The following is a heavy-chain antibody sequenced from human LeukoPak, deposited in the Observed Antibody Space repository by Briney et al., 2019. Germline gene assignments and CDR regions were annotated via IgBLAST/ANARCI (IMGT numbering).Heavy chain of an antibody. Sequence: PSETLSLTCAVSGGSISSGGYSWSWVRQAPGKGLEWVSAISGSGGSTYYADSVKGRFTISRDNSKNTLYLQMNSLRAEDTAVYYCAKGSQWLVPEEMYFQHWGQGTLVTVPS. CDR1: GGSISSGGYS. J-gene: IGHJ1*01. V-gene: IGHV3-23*01. CDR3: AKGSQWLVPEEMYFQH. D-gene: IGHD6-19*01. CDR2: ISGSGGST.